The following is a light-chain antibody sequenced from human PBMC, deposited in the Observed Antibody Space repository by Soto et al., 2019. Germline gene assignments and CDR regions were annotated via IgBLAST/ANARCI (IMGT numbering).Light chain of an antibody. CDR3: KQYGYSPIT. CDR2: GAY. J-gene: IGKJ5*01. CDR1: QSVRSSY. V-gene: IGKV3-20*01. Sequence: EIVLTQSPGTLSLSPGERATLSCRASQSVRSSYLAWYQQRPGQAPRLLIYGAYSRATGIPDKFSGSGSGTDFTLTIEGLEPEDFAVYYCKQYGYSPITFGQGTRLEIK.